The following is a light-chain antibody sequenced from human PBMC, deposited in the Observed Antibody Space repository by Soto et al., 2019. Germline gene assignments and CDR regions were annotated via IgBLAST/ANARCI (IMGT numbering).Light chain of an antibody. CDR1: QTVGSY. CDR2: DTS. CDR3: QQRSYPIT. V-gene: IGKV3-11*01. J-gene: IGKJ5*01. Sequence: EIVLTQSPATLSLSPGERATLSCRASQTVGSYLAWFRQTPGQAPRLLIYDTSIRATGIPARFSGSGSGTDFTLTISSLEPEDFAVYYCQQRSYPITFGQGTRLEIK.